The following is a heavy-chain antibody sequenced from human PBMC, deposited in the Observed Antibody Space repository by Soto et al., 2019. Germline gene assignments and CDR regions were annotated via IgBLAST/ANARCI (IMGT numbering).Heavy chain of an antibody. CDR1: GGSISSSSYY. Sequence: PSETLSLTCTVSGGSISSSSYYWGWIRQPPGKGLEWIGSIYYSGSTYYNPSLKSRVTISVDTSKNQFSLKLSSVTAADTAVYYCARHQAGSILRFLELNDFDIWGQGTMVTVSS. CDR2: IYYSGST. CDR3: ARHQAGSILRFLELNDFDI. D-gene: IGHD3-3*01. V-gene: IGHV4-39*01. J-gene: IGHJ3*02.